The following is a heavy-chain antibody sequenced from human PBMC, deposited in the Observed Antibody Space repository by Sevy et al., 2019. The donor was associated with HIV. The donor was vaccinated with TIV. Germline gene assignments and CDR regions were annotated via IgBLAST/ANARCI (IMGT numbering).Heavy chain of an antibody. CDR3: TTHLGYCSGGSCYYFLG. V-gene: IGHV3-15*01. Sequence: GGSLRLSCAASGFTFSNAWMSWVRQAPGKGLEWVGRIKSKTDGGTTDYAAPVKGRFTISRDDSKNTLYLQMNSLKTEDTAVYYCTTHLGYCSGGSCYYFLGWSQGTLVTVSS. D-gene: IGHD2-15*01. J-gene: IGHJ4*02. CDR2: IKSKTDGGTT. CDR1: GFTFSNAW.